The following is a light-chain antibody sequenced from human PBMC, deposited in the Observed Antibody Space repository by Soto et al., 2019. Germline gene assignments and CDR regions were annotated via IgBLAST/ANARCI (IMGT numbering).Light chain of an antibody. CDR3: QHTYTTPPST. CDR2: AAS. V-gene: IGKV1-39*01. J-gene: IGKJ1*01. CDR1: QSILKY. Sequence: DIQMTQSPSSVSASVGDRITITCRASQSILKYLNWYQQKPGKAPNLLISAASNLHSGVPSRFSGRGSGTDFTLTISSLQPEDFDTYYSQHTYTTPPSTFGQGTKVEIK.